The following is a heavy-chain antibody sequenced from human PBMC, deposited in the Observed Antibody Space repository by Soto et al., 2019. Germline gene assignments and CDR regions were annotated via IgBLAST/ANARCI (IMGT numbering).Heavy chain of an antibody. D-gene: IGHD3-3*01. CDR2: IYYSGST. J-gene: IGHJ6*02. Sequence: QVQLQESDPGLVKPSQTLSLTCTVSGDSISSGGYYWSWIRQHPGKGLEWIGYIYYSGSTYYNPSLKSRVTISVDTSKNHFSLKLSSVTAADTAVYYCAREGIWSAYSTRGYYYGMDVWGQGTTVTVSS. V-gene: IGHV4-31*03. CDR1: GDSISSGGYY. CDR3: AREGIWSAYSTRGYYYGMDV.